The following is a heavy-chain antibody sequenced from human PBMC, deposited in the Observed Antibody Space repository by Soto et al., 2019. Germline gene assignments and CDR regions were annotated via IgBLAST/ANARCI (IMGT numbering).Heavy chain of an antibody. Sequence: QVQLVQSGAEVKKPGASMKVSCKSFGDTFSSQYIHWVRQAPGQGLEWVGLINPSRATTTISHKFRGRTALTRDGAARKVFMVLSSLLSYYAAIHCCVGGADLGVRYNGFDPWGQGPLVPVSS. D-gene: IGHD3-16*01. V-gene: IGHV1-46*01. J-gene: IGHJ5*02. CDR3: VGGADLGVRYNGFDP. CDR2: INPSRATT. CDR1: GDTFSSQY.